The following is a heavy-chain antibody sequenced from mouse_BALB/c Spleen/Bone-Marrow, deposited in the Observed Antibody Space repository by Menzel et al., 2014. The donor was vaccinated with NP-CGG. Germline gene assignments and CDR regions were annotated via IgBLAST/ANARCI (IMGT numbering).Heavy chain of an antibody. D-gene: IGHD2-12*01. CDR3: ASYRYAWYFDV. V-gene: IGHV14-3*02. J-gene: IGHJ1*01. CDR2: IDPANGNT. CDR1: GFNIKDTY. Sequence: EVMLVESGAELVKPGASVKLSCTASGFNIKDTYMHWVEQRPEQGLERIGRIDPANGNTKYDPKFQGKATITADTSSNTAYLQLSSLTSEDTAVYYCASYRYAWYFDVWGAGTTVTVSS.